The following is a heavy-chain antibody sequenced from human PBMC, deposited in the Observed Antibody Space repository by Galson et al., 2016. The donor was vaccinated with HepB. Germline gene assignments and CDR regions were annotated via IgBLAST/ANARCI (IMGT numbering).Heavy chain of an antibody. J-gene: IGHJ4*02. CDR2: TYYRTKWYN. V-gene: IGHV6-1*01. CDR3: ARQSSGWYLFYDY. CDR1: GDSVSSNSVA. Sequence: CAISGDSVSSNSVAWTWIRQSPSRGLEWLGRTYYRTKWYNDYAVSLKSRMTINPDTSKNQFSLHLNSVTPEDTALYYCARQSSGWYLFYDYWGQGILVTVSS. D-gene: IGHD6-19*01.